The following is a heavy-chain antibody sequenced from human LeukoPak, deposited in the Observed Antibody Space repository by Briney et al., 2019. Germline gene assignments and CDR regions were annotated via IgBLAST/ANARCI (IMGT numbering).Heavy chain of an antibody. D-gene: IGHD6-6*01. CDR1: GYSISSGYY. CDR3: ARAGGASSSSGNWFVP. Sequence: SETLSLTCAVSGYSISSGYYWGWIRQPPGKGLEWIGSIYRSGSTYYNPSLKSRVTISVYTSKNQFSLKLSSVTAADTAVYYCARAGGASSSSGNWFVPWGQGTPVTVSS. J-gene: IGHJ5*02. V-gene: IGHV4-38-2*01. CDR2: IYRSGST.